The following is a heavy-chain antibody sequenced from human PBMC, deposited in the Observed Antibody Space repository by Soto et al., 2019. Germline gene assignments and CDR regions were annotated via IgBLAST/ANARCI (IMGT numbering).Heavy chain of an antibody. J-gene: IGHJ6*02. CDR1: GFTFSSYS. V-gene: IGHV3-21*01. Sequence: PGRPLRLSCAASGFTFSSYSMNWVRQAPGKGLEWVSSISSSSSYICYADSVKGRFTISRDNAKNSLYLQMNRLRAEDTAVYYCARVVMDYGMDVWGQGTTVTVSS. CDR3: ARVVMDYGMDV. CDR2: ISSSSSYI. D-gene: IGHD2-8*01.